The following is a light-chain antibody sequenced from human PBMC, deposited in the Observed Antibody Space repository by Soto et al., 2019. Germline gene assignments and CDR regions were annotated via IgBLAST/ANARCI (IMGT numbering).Light chain of an antibody. J-gene: IGKJ5*01. CDR3: QQRNSWPPTFT. Sequence: EFVWTQSPGTLSLSPGERATLACRSSQTVRNNYLAWYQQKPGQAPRLLIYDASSRATGIPDRFSGGGSGTDFTLTISRLEPEDFAVYYCQQRNSWPPTFTFGQGTRLEIK. CDR1: QTVRNNY. CDR2: DAS. V-gene: IGKV3D-20*02.